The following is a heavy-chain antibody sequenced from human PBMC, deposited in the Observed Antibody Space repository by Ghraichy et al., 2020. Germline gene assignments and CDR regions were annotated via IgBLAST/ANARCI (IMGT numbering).Heavy chain of an antibody. CDR1: GGSFSGYY. J-gene: IGHJ5*02. Sequence: SETLSLTCAVYGGSFSGYYWSWIRQPPGKGLEWIGEINHSGSTNYNPSLKSRVTISVDTSKNQFSLKLSSVTAADTAVYYCARGRKITFGGFGARVIDPWGQGTLVTVSS. V-gene: IGHV4-34*01. CDR3: ARGRKITFGGFGARVIDP. D-gene: IGHD3-16*01. CDR2: INHSGST.